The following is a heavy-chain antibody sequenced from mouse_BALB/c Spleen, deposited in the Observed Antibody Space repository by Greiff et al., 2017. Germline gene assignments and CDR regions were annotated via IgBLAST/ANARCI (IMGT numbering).Heavy chain of an antibody. V-gene: IGHV5-6*01. CDR3: ARGRDGYYLFDY. Sequence: EVQGVESGGDLVKPGGSLKLSCAASGFTFSSYGMSWVRQTPDKRLEWVATISSGGSYTYYPDSVKGRFTISRDNAKNTLYLQMSSLRSEDTAMYYCARGRDGYYLFDYWGQGTTLTVSS. J-gene: IGHJ2*01. CDR1: GFTFSSYG. D-gene: IGHD2-3*01. CDR2: ISSGGSYT.